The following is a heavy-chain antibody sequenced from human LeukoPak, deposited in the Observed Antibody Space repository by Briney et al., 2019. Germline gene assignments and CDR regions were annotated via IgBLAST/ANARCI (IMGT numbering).Heavy chain of an antibody. D-gene: IGHD3-9*01. Sequence: SETLSLTCTVSGGSISSSSYYWGWIRQPPGKGLEWIGSIYYSGSTYYNPSPKSRVTISVDTSKNQFSLKLSSVTAADTAVYYCARQERRLVIMYFDYWGQGTLVTVSS. V-gene: IGHV4-39*01. CDR1: GGSISSSSYY. CDR3: ARQERRLVIMYFDY. J-gene: IGHJ4*02. CDR2: IYYSGST.